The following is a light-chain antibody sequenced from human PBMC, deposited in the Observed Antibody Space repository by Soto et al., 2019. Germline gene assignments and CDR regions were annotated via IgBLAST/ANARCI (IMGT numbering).Light chain of an antibody. J-gene: IGKJ5*01. CDR1: QSVSSY. CDR3: QHRSNWPPIT. CDR2: DAS. Sequence: EIVLTQSPATLSLSPGERATLSCRASQSVSSYLAWYQQKPGQAPRLLIYDASNRATGIPARFSGSESGTDFTLTISSLEPEDFAVYYCQHRSNWPPITFGQGTRLEIK. V-gene: IGKV3-11*01.